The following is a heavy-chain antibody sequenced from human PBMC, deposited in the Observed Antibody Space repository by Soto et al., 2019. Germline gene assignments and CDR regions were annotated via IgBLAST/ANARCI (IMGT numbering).Heavy chain of an antibody. V-gene: IGHV4-34*01. Sequence: PSETLSLTCAVYGGSFSGYYWSWIRQPPGKGLEWIGEINHSGSTNYNPSLKSRVTISVDTSKNQFSLKLSSVTAADTAVYYCARGLVIAARPGVVYYYYYGMDVWGQGTTVTVSS. CDR1: GGSFSGYY. CDR2: INHSGST. D-gene: IGHD6-6*01. CDR3: ARGLVIAARPGVVYYYYYGMDV. J-gene: IGHJ6*02.